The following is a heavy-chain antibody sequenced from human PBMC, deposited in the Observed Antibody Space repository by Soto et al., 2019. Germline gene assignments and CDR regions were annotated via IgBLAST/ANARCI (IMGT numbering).Heavy chain of an antibody. V-gene: IGHV3-30-3*01. CDR1: GFTFSSYA. CDR3: ARGSAAGVYYYGMDV. CDR2: ISYDGGDK. D-gene: IGHD6-13*01. J-gene: IGHJ6*01. Sequence: QLQLVESGGGVVQPGRSLRLSCAASGFTFSSYAMHWVRQAPGEGLEWVALISYDGGDKYDADSVKGRFTISRDNSKNTVYLQMNSLKVEDTAVYYCARGSAAGVYYYGMDVWGQGTTVRLL.